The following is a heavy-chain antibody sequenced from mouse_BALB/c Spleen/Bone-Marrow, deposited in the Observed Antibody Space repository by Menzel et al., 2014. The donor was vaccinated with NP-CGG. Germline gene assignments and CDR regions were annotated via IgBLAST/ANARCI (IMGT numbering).Heavy chain of an antibody. CDR3: ASYYYGHYFDY. D-gene: IGHD1-1*01. J-gene: IGHJ2*01. Sequence: EVQLQQSGAELVKPGASVKLSCTASGFNIKDTYMHWVKQRPEQGLEWIGRIDPANGNTKYDPKFQGKATITADTSSNXXXXXLSSLTSEDTAVYYCASYYYGHYFDYWGQGTTLTVSS. V-gene: IGHV14-3*02. CDR1: GFNIKDTY. CDR2: IDPANGNT.